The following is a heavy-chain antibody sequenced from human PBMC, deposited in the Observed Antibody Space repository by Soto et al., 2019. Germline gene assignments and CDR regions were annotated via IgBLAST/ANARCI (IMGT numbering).Heavy chain of an antibody. V-gene: IGHV4-34*01. J-gene: IGHJ4*02. CDR2: INHSGST. CDR3: ARGFHVGGCFDY. D-gene: IGHD3-16*01. CDR1: GGSFSGYY. Sequence: QVQLQQWGAGLLKPSETLSLTCAVYGGSFSGYYWSWIRQPPGKGLEWIGEINHSGSTNYNPSLKSRVTISVDTSKNQFSLKLSSVTAADTAVYYCARGFHVGGCFDYWGQGTLVTVSS.